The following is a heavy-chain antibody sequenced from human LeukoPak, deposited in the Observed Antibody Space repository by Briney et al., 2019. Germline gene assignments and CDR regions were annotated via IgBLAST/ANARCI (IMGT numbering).Heavy chain of an antibody. Sequence: GGSLRLSCAASGFTFSDYYMSWIRQAPGKGLEWVSYISSSGSTIYYADSVKGRFTISRDNAKNSLYLQMNSLRAEDTAVYYCARVPNRKNYYDSSGPQVYGMDVWGQGTTVTVSS. CDR1: GFTFSDYY. CDR2: ISSSGSTI. CDR3: ARVPNRKNYYDSSGPQVYGMDV. J-gene: IGHJ6*02. D-gene: IGHD3-22*01. V-gene: IGHV3-11*01.